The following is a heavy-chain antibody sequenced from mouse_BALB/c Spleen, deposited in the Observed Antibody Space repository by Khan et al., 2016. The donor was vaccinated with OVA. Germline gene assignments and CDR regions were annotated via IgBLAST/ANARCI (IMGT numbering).Heavy chain of an antibody. J-gene: IGHJ4*01. Sequence: QVQLKESGPGLVAPSQSLSITCTVSGFSLTSYGVHWVRQPPGKGLEWLVVIWSDGITTYNSTLKSRLSISKDNSKSQVFLKMNSLQTDDTAMYXCARSDFYAMDYWGQGTSVTVSS. CDR2: IWSDGIT. V-gene: IGHV2-6*02. CDR3: ARSDFYAMDY. CDR1: GFSLTSYG.